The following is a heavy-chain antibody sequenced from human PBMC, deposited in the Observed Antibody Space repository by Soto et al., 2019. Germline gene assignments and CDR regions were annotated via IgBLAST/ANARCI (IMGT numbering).Heavy chain of an antibody. V-gene: IGHV3-23*01. Sequence: EVQLLESGGGLVQPGGSLRLSCAASGFTFSTYAMNWVRQAPGNGLEWVSAISGSGGSIHYADSVKGRFTISRDNSKNTPELQMNSLRDEDTAVYHCVKGYWKGDVWGQGTTVTVSS. D-gene: IGHD1-1*01. J-gene: IGHJ6*02. CDR3: VKGYWKGDV. CDR1: GFTFSTYA. CDR2: ISGSGGSI.